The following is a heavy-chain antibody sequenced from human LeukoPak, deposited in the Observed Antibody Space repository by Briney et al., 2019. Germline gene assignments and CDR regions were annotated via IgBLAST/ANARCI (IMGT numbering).Heavy chain of an antibody. Sequence: PETLSLTCAVYGGSFSGYYWSWIRQPPGKGLEWIGEIDHSGSTNYNLSLKSRVTISVDTSKNQFSLKLSSVTAADTAVYYCAGNIAARLDYWGEGTLVTVSS. CDR3: AGNIAARLDY. CDR2: IDHSGST. J-gene: IGHJ4*02. V-gene: IGHV4-34*01. D-gene: IGHD6-6*01. CDR1: GGSFSGYY.